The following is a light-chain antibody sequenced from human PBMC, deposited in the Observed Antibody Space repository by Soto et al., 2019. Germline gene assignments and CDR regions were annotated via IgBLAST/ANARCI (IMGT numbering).Light chain of an antibody. CDR3: TSYAGGNRLL. V-gene: IGLV2-8*01. J-gene: IGLJ2*01. CDR2: EVS. CDR1: SSDVGGTNY. Sequence: QSALTQPPSASGSPGQSVTISCTGTSSDVGGTNYVSWYQQHPGRAPKLMIFEVSYRPSGVPDRFSGAKSGNTASLTVSGLQAEDEANYYCTSYAGGNRLLFGGGTKLTVL.